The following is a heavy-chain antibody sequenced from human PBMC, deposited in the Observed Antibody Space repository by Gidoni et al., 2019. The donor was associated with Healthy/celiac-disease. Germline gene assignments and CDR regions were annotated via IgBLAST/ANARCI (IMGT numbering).Heavy chain of an antibody. CDR1: GFTFSSYG. V-gene: IGHV3-33*01. CDR3: AMLAYCGGDCTDAFDI. D-gene: IGHD2-21*02. J-gene: IGHJ3*02. Sequence: QVQLVESGGGVVQPGRSLRLSCAASGFTFSSYGMHWVRQAPGKGLGWVAVIWYDGSNKYYADSVKGRFTISRDNSKNTLYLQMNSLRAEDTAVYYCAMLAYCGGDCTDAFDIWGQGTMVTVSS. CDR2: IWYDGSNK.